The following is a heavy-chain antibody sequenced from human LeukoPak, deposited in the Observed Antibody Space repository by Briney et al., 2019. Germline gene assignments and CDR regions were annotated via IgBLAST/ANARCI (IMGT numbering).Heavy chain of an antibody. CDR2: ISSSSSYI. V-gene: IGHV3-21*01. CDR1: GFTFSSYS. CDR3: ARDHYDSSGYHLDY. J-gene: IGHJ4*02. D-gene: IGHD3-22*01. Sequence: PGGSLRLSCAASGFTFSSYSMNWVRQAPGKGLEWVSSISSSSSYIYYADSVKGRFTISRDNAKNTLYLQMNSLRAEDTAVYYCARDHYDSSGYHLDYWGQGTLVTVSS.